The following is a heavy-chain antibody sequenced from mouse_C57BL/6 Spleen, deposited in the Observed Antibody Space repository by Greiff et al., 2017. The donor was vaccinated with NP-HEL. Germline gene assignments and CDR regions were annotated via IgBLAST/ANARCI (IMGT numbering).Heavy chain of an antibody. V-gene: IGHV5-4*01. D-gene: IGHD2-1*01. CDR3: AREDLLFEDYDTDY. CDR2: ISDGGSYT. CDR1: GFTFSSYA. Sequence: EVKLVESGGGLVKPGGSLKLSCAASGFTFSSYAMSWVRQTPEKRLEWVATISDGGSYTYYPDNVKGRFTISRDNAKNNLYLQMSHLKSEVTAMYYWAREDLLFEDYDTDYWGQLNSVTVAS. J-gene: IGHJ4*01.